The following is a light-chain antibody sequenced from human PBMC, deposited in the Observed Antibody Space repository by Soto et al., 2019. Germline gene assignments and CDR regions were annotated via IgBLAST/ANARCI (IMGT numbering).Light chain of an antibody. Sequence: QSALTQPASVSGSPGQSITISCTGTSSDVGGYNFVSWYQQYPGKVPKLMIYEVVNRPSGISNRFSGSKSGNTASLTISGLLVEDEADYFCSSYSSSNPLVFGGGTQLTVL. V-gene: IGLV2-14*01. J-gene: IGLJ2*01. CDR1: SSDVGGYNF. CDR3: SSYSSSNPLV. CDR2: EVV.